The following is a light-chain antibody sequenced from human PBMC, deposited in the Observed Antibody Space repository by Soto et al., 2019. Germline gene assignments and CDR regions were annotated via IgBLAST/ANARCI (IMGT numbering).Light chain of an antibody. V-gene: IGLV2-23*03. Sequence: QSALTQPASVSGSPGQSITISCTGTSSDVGSYNLVSWYQQHPGKAPKLMIYEGSKRPSWVSNRFSGSKSGNTASLTISGLQAEDEADYYCCSYAGSSTFVFGGGTKVTVL. CDR3: CSYAGSSTFV. J-gene: IGLJ2*01. CDR2: EGS. CDR1: SSDVGSYNL.